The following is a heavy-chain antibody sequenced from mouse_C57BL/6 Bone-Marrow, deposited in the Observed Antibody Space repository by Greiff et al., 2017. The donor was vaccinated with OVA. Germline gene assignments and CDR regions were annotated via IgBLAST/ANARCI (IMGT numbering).Heavy chain of an antibody. D-gene: IGHD2-10*02. J-gene: IGHJ4*01. CDR1: GYSITSGYY. CDR3: ARGGYDYYAMDY. Sequence: EVQLLESGPGLVKPSQSLSLTCSVTGYSITSGYYWNWIRQFPGNKLEWMGYISYDGSNNYNPSLKNRISITRDTSKNQFFLKLNSVTTEDTATYYCARGGYDYYAMDYWGQGTSVTVSS. V-gene: IGHV3-6*01. CDR2: ISYDGSN.